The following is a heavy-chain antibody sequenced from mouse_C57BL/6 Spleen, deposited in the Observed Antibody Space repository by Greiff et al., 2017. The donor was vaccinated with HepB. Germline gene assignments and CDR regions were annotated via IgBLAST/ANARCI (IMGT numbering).Heavy chain of an antibody. D-gene: IGHD2-3*01. CDR1: GFTFSNYW. CDR2: IRLKSDNYAT. Sequence: EVQLVESGGGLVQPGGSMKLSCVASGFTFSNYWMNWVRQSPEKGLEWVAQIRLKSDNYATHYAESVKGRFTISRDDSKSSVYLQMNNLRAEDTGIYYCTPSYEGYYDWVACWGQGALVTVSA. J-gene: IGHJ3*01. V-gene: IGHV6-3*01. CDR3: TPSYEGYYDWVAC.